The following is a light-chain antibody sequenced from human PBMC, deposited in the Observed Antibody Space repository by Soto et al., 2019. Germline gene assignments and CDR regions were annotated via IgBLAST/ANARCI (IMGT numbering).Light chain of an antibody. CDR2: GAS. CDR1: QSVSTN. V-gene: IGKV3D-15*01. J-gene: IGKJ4*01. Sequence: EIVMTQSPATLSVSPGEGATLSCRASQSVSTNLAWYQQKPGQAPRLLIDGASSRATGIPARFSGSGSGTEFTLTISSLQSEDFAVYFCQQYHDWPLTFGGGTKAEVQ. CDR3: QQYHDWPLT.